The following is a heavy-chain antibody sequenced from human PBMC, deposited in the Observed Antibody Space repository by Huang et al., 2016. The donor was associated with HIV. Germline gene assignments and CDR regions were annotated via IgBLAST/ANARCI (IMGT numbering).Heavy chain of an antibody. Sequence: QQQLQQWGAGLLKPSETLSLTCAVYGGSFTNYYWGWIRQPPGKGLEWIGEINNGGRTQYSPSLKGRVTISLDTSKNQVSPKLTSVSAADTAVYYCVRGPRYVSADWYARLRNYWFFDLWGRGSLVSVSS. J-gene: IGHJ2*01. D-gene: IGHD3-9*01. CDR1: GGSFTNYY. V-gene: IGHV4-34*01. CDR2: INNGGRT. CDR3: VRGPRYVSADWYARLRNYWFFDL.